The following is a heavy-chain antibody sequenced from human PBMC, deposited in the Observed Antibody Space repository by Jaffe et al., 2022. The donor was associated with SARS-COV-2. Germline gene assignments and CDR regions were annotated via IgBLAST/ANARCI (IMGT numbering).Heavy chain of an antibody. CDR1: GFTFDDYA. CDR2: ISWDGGTT. Sequence: EVQLVESGGVVVQPGGSLRLSCAASGFTFDDYAIHWVRQAPGKGLEWVSLISWDGGTTYYADSVKGRFTISRDNTKNSLYLQMNSLRSDDTAFYYCARRGVVSTFTSGWNVYFDLWGRGTLVTVSS. J-gene: IGHJ2*01. CDR3: ARRGVVSTFTSGWNVYFDL. V-gene: IGHV3-43D*04. D-gene: IGHD2-21*01.